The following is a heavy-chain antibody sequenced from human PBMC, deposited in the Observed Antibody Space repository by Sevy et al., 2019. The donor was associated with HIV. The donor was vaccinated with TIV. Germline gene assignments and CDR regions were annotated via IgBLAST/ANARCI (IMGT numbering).Heavy chain of an antibody. Sequence: GSLRLSCAASGFTFSSYAMSWVRQAPGKGLEWVSAISGSGGSTYYADSVKGRFTISRDNSKNTRYLQMNSLRAEDTAVYYCACGIAAAGTVWFDPWGQGTLVTVSS. CDR1: GFTFSSYA. CDR2: ISGSGGST. D-gene: IGHD6-13*01. V-gene: IGHV3-23*01. J-gene: IGHJ5*02. CDR3: ACGIAAAGTVWFDP.